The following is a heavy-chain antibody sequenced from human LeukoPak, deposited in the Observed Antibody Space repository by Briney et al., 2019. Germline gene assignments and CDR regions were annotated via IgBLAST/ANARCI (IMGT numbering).Heavy chain of an antibody. CDR1: GFTLTNYD. CDR2: ISSSSSTI. D-gene: IGHD6-6*01. V-gene: IGHV3-48*01. Sequence: GGSLRLSCAASGFTLTNYDMHWIRQAPGKGLEWVSYISSSSSTIYYADSVKGRFTISRDNAKNSLYLQMNSLRAEDTAVYYCARGNEYSSSDDYYGMDVWGQGTTVTVSS. CDR3: ARGNEYSSSDDYYGMDV. J-gene: IGHJ6*02.